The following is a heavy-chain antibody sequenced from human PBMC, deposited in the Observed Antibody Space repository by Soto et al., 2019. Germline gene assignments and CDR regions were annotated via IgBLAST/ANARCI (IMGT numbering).Heavy chain of an antibody. Sequence: NPSETLSLTCAVYGGSFSNYYWSWIRQPPGEGPEWIGEISHGGSATYNPSPSLKSRVTISLDTSKNQFFLKLRSVTAADTAVYYCAPVRQFDKLFILWGQGTLVTVSS. J-gene: IGHJ4*02. V-gene: IGHV4-34*01. CDR3: APVRQFDKLFIL. CDR2: ISHGGSA. CDR1: GGSFSNYY. D-gene: IGHD3-10*01.